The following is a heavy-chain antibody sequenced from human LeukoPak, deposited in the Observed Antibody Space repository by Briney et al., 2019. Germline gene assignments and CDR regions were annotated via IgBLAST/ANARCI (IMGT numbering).Heavy chain of an antibody. D-gene: IGHD2-2*01. J-gene: IGHJ4*02. Sequence: ASVKVSCKASGFRFTSYDMHWVRQAPGQGLEWMGIINPSGGSTSYAQRFQGRVAMTRDTSTTTVYMEVNSLTSEDTAVYFCARDGPTAAPFDYWGQGTLVTVSS. V-gene: IGHV1-46*01. CDR3: ARDGPTAAPFDY. CDR2: INPSGGST. CDR1: GFRFTSYD.